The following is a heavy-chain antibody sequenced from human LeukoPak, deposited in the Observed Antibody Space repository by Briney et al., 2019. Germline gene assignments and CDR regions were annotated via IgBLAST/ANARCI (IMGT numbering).Heavy chain of an antibody. CDR1: GFTFDDYA. V-gene: IGHV3-9*01. CDR3: AKDMLRQWLVPSDY. J-gene: IGHJ4*02. CDR2: ISWNSGSI. D-gene: IGHD6-19*01. Sequence: GGSLRLSCAASGFTFDDYAMHWVRQAPGKGLEWVSGISWNSGSIGYADSVKGRFTISRGNAKNSLYLQMNSLRAEDTALYYCAKDMLRQWLVPSDYWGQGTLVTVSS.